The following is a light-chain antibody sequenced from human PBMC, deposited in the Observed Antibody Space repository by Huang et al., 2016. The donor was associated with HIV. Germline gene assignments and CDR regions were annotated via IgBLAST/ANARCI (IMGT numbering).Light chain of an antibody. CDR1: PSVGTN. CDR3: QQYNKWAPLT. Sequence: TVLTQSPGTLSVSPGERAIVSCRASPSVGTNLAWDQHKSGQAPRRLSFSASTRAIVIPARFSGRGSATEFTLTISSLQSEDSALYYCQQYNKWAPLTFGGGTKVEIK. CDR2: SAS. V-gene: IGKV3-15*01. J-gene: IGKJ4*01.